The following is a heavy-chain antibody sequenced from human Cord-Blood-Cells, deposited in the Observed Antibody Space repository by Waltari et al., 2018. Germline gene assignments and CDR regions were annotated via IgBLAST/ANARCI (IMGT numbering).Heavy chain of an antibody. J-gene: IGHJ3*02. CDR2: IYYSGRT. D-gene: IGHD3-10*01. CDR3: ARDSLWFGEWAFDI. CDR1: GGSISSSSYY. V-gene: IGHV4-39*02. Sequence: QLQLQESGPGLVKPSETLSLTCTVSGGSISSSSYYWGWIRQPPGKGLEWIGSIYYSGRTHYSPSLKSRGTISVDTSKNQFSLKLSSVTAADTAVYYGARDSLWFGEWAFDIWGQGTMVTVSS.